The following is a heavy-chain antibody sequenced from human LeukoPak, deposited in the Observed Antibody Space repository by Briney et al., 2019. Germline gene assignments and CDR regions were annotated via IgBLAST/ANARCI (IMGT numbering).Heavy chain of an antibody. CDR3: AKEIWPTVTTPGWTYFDY. D-gene: IGHD4-17*01. J-gene: IGHJ4*02. V-gene: IGHV3-23*01. CDR1: GFTFSNHG. CDR2: VSPPGGGT. Sequence: SGGSLRLSCAASGFTFSNHGMNWVRQAPGKGLEWLSGVSPPGGGTYYADSVKGRFTISRDNSKNTLYLQMNSLRAEDTAVYYCAKEIWPTVTTPGWTYFDYWGQGALVTVSS.